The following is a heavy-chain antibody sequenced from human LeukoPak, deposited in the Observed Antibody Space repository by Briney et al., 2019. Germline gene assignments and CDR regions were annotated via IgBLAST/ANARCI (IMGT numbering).Heavy chain of an antibody. CDR1: GDSASSNSAA. CDR3: ARLPAAGHYYYYSGMDV. V-gene: IGHV6-1*01. D-gene: IGHD6-13*01. Sequence: SQTLSLTCAISGDSASSNSAAWNWIRQSPSRGLEWLGRTYYRSKWYNDYAVSVKSRITINPDTSKNQFSLQLNSVTPEDTAVYYCARLPAAGHYYYYSGMDVWGQGTTVTVSS. J-gene: IGHJ6*02. CDR2: TYYRSKWYN.